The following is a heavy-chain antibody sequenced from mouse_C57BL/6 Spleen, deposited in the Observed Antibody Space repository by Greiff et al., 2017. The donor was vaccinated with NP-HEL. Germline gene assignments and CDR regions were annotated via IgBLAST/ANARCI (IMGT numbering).Heavy chain of an antibody. Sequence: QVTLKESGPELVKPGASVKISCKASGYAFSSSWMNWVKQRPGKGLEWIGRIYPGDGDTNYNGKFKGKATLTADKSSSTAYMQLSSLTSEDSAVXFCARSSVVDYWGQGTTLTVSS. CDR3: ARSSVVDY. V-gene: IGHV1-82*01. J-gene: IGHJ2*01. CDR1: GYAFSSSW. CDR2: IYPGDGDT. D-gene: IGHD1-1*02.